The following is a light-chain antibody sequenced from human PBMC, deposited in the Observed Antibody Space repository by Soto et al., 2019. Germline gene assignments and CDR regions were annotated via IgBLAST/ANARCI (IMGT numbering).Light chain of an antibody. V-gene: IGKV3-15*01. J-gene: IGKJ1*01. Sequence: ETVMTQSAATLSVSPGERATLPCRASESVSNNLVWYQQKPGQAPRLLIYGASTRVTGIPARFSGSGSGTEFTLTISNLQSEDFAVYYCQQYKNWPRTFGQGTKVEIK. CDR3: QQYKNWPRT. CDR2: GAS. CDR1: ESVSNN.